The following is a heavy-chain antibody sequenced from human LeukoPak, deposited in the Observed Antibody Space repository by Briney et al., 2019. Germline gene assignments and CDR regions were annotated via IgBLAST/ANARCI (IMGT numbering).Heavy chain of an antibody. D-gene: IGHD3-10*01. CDR2: MNPNSGNT. V-gene: IGHV1-8*01. CDR1: GYTFTSYD. J-gene: IGHJ6*03. CDR3: ARAIRYYGSGSYYNLEYYHYYMDV. Sequence: GASVKVSCKASGYTFTSYDINWVRQATGQGLEWMGWMNPNSGNTGYAQKFQGRVTMTRNTSISTAYMELSSLRSEDTAVYYCARAIRYYGSGSYYNLEYYHYYMDVWGKGTTVTISS.